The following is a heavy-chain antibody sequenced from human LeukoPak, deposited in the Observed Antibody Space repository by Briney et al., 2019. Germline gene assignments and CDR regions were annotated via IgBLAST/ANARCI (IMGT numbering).Heavy chain of an antibody. CDR3: ARGGIQVSGIDEFDY. Sequence: GGSLRLSCAASGFTFIDYDMHWVRQVIGKGLEWVSAIGIRGDTHYSGSVKGRFTISRENAESSLYMQMNSLRAEDTAVYYCARGGIQVSGIDEFDYWGQGTLVTVSS. D-gene: IGHD6-19*01. CDR1: GFTFIDYD. J-gene: IGHJ4*02. CDR2: IGIRGDT. V-gene: IGHV3-13*01.